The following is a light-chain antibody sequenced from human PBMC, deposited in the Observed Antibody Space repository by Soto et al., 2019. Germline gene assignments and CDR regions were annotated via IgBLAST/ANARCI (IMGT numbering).Light chain of an antibody. CDR3: QQYGFSPRT. V-gene: IGKV3-20*01. CDR2: GAS. J-gene: IGKJ1*01. CDR1: QSIRTN. Sequence: EIVLTQSPATLSVSAGGTVTLSCRASQSIRTNVAWYQQIPGQAPRLLVYGASTRATGVPDRFSGSGSGTDFTLTISRLEPEDFAVYYCQQYGFSPRTFGQGTKVEIK.